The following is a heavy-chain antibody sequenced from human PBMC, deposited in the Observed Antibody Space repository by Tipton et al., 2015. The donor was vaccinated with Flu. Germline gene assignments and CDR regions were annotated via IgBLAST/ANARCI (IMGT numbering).Heavy chain of an antibody. CDR1: GGSISSDSYF. J-gene: IGHJ4*02. D-gene: IGHD3-22*01. CDR2: IYYSGST. V-gene: IGHV4-39*07. Sequence: TLSLTCTVSGGSISSDSYFWGWIRQPPGKGLEWIGSIYYSGSTNYNPSLKSRVTISVDTSKNQFSLKLSSVTAVDTAVYYCARRYYDSSGPLDYWGQGTLVTVSS. CDR3: ARRYYDSSGPLDY.